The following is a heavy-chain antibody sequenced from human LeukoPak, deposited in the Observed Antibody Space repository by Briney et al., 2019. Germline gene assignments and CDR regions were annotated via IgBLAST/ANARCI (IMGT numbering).Heavy chain of an antibody. CDR3: ARINNWNDDYFDY. V-gene: IGHV4-39*07. D-gene: IGHD1-1*01. J-gene: IGHJ4*02. CDR1: GGSISSSSYY. CDR2: IYYSGST. Sequence: SETLSLTCTVSGGSISSSSYYWGWIRQPPGKGLEWIGSIYYSGSTYYNPSLKSRVTISVDTSKNQFSLKLSSVTAADTAVYYCARINNWNDDYFDYWGQGTLVTVSS.